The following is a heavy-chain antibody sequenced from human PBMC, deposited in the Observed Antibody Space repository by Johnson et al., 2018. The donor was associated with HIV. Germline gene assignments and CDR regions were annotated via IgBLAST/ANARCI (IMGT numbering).Heavy chain of an antibody. CDR3: ARSYSRWDDVFDI. J-gene: IGHJ3*02. Sequence: VQLVESGGGVVQPGGSLGLACVGSGFNVSNNYMSWVRQPPGQGLEWVSTLYSSGNTYYADPVKGRFTISRDNSKNTLYLQMNSLRAEDTATYYCARSYSRWDDVFDIWGQGTMVTVSS. D-gene: IGHD1-26*01. CDR1: GFNVSNNY. CDR2: LYSSGNT. V-gene: IGHV3-66*01.